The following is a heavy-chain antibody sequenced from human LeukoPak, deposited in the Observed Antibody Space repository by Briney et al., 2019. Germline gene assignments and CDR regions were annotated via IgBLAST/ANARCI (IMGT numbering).Heavy chain of an antibody. CDR1: GGTFSSYA. CDR3: ARDPTGEFDP. J-gene: IGHJ5*02. D-gene: IGHD1-14*01. Sequence: SVKVSCKASGGTFSSYAISWVRQAPGQGLEWMGRIIPILGIANYAQKFQGRVTMTRDTSISTAYMELSRLRSDDTAVYYCARDPTGEFDPWGQGTLVTVSS. CDR2: IIPILGIA. V-gene: IGHV1-69*04.